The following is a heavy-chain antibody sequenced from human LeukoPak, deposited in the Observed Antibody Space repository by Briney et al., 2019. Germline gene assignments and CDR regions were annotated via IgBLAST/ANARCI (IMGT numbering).Heavy chain of an antibody. CDR1: GFTFDDYG. D-gene: IGHD3-10*01. CDR3: SRVGTEVRGVIIIYYYYYMDV. J-gene: IGHJ6*03. V-gene: IGHV3-20*04. CDR2: INLNGGST. Sequence: GGSLRLSCAASGFTFDDYGISWVRQAPGKGLEWVSGINLNGGSTVYADSVKGRFTISRGNAKNSLYLQMNSLRAEDTALYYCSRVGTEVRGVIIIYYYYYMDVWGKGTTVTVSS.